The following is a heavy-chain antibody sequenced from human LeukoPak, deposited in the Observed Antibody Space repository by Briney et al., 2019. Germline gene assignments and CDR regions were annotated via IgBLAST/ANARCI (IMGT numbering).Heavy chain of an antibody. D-gene: IGHD2-15*01. Sequence: GGSLRLSCAASGFTFSSYGMHWVRQAPGKGLEWVAVIWHDGSNKYYADSVKGRFTISRDNSKNTLYLQMNSLRAEDTAVYYCARDRYCSGGSCYPRWFDPWGQGTLVTVSS. CDR1: GFTFSSYG. CDR3: ARDRYCSGGSCYPRWFDP. J-gene: IGHJ5*02. V-gene: IGHV3-33*01. CDR2: IWHDGSNK.